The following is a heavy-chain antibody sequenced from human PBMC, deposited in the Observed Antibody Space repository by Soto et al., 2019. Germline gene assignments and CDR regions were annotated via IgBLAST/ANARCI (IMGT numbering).Heavy chain of an antibody. CDR3: AIYCSGGSCHHSFDY. CDR1: GFTFSDYY. D-gene: IGHD2-15*01. V-gene: IGHV3-11*01. Sequence: PGGSLRLSCAASGFTFSDYYMSWIRQAPGKGLEWVSYISSSGSTIYYADSVKGRFTISRDNAKNSLYLQMNSLSAEDTAVYYCAIYCSGGSCHHSFDYWGQGTLVTVSS. J-gene: IGHJ4*02. CDR2: ISSSGSTI.